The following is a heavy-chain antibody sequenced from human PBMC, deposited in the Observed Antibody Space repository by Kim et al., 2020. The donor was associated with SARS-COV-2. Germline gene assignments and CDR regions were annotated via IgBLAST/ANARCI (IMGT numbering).Heavy chain of an antibody. V-gene: IGHV4-31*01. CDR1: GGSISSGGYY. CDR3: ARGLLWFGELLSWFDP. CDR2: IYYSGST. Sequence: SETLSLTCTVSGGSISSGGYYWSWIRQHPGKGLEWIGYIYYSGSTHYNPSLKSQVTISVDTSKNQCSLKLSSVTAADTAVYYCARGLLWFGELLSWFDPWGQGTLVTVSS. J-gene: IGHJ5*02. D-gene: IGHD3-10*01.